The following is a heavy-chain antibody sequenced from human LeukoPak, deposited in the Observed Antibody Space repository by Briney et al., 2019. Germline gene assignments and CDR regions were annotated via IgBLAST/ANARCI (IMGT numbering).Heavy chain of an antibody. V-gene: IGHV1-46*01. CDR2: INPSGGST. Sequence: ASVKVSCKASGYTFTNYYIHWVRQAPGQGLEWMGIINPSGGSTSYAQRFRGRVTMTRDTSTSTLYMELSSLRSEDTAVYYCARDESRDHYDSSGYYEHWFDPWGQGTLVTVSS. D-gene: IGHD3-22*01. J-gene: IGHJ5*02. CDR1: GYTFTNYY. CDR3: ARDESRDHYDSSGYYEHWFDP.